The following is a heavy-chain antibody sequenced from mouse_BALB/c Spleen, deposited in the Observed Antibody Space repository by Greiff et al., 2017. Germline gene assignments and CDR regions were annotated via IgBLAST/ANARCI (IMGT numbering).Heavy chain of an antibody. CDR2: INSDGGST. CDR1: EYEFPSHD. CDR3: ARSYGNYQGWYFDV. Sequence: EVMLVESGGGLVQPGESLKLSCESTEYEFPSHDMSWVRKTPEKRLELVAAINSDGGSTYYPDTMERRFIISRDNTKKTLYLQMSSLRSEDTALYYCARSYGNYQGWYFDVWGAGTTVTVSS. J-gene: IGHJ1*01. D-gene: IGHD2-10*02. V-gene: IGHV5-2*01.